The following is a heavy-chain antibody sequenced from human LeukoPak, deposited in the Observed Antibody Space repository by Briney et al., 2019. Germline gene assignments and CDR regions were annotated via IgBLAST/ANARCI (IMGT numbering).Heavy chain of an antibody. CDR2: INPNSGAT. Sequence: GASGKVSCKAAGYTFTGYYMHWVRQAPGQGLEWMGWINPNSGATLYAQKFQGRVTMTRDTSINTAYMELSSLRSDDTAVYYCTRAKRVIFDYWGQGTLVTVSS. V-gene: IGHV1-2*02. J-gene: IGHJ4*02. D-gene: IGHD1-1*01. CDR1: GYTFTGYY. CDR3: TRAKRVIFDY.